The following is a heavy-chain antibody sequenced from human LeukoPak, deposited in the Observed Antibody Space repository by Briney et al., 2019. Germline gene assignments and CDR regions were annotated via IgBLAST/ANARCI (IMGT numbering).Heavy chain of an antibody. CDR3: TRWRSGVSD. CDR2: TKNKAENFAT. Sequence: PGGSLRLSCAVSGYIFSDHYIDWVRQAPGKGLEWVGHTKNKAENFATEYAASVIGRFTISRDDSTNSVFLQMNSLKTDDTAVYYCTRWRSGVSDWGRGTLVTVSS. J-gene: IGHJ4*02. CDR1: GYIFSDHY. D-gene: IGHD1-26*01. V-gene: IGHV3-72*01.